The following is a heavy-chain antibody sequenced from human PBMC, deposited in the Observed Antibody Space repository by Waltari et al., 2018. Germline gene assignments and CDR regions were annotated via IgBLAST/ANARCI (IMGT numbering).Heavy chain of an antibody. CDR3: ARLWELLGYFQH. CDR1: GGSISSSSYS. D-gene: IGHD1-26*01. V-gene: IGHV4-39*01. CDR2: IYYSGST. J-gene: IGHJ1*01. Sequence: QLQLQESGPGLVKPSETLSLTCTVSGGSISSSSYSWGWIRQPPGKGLEWIGSIYYSGSTYYNPSLKSRVTISVDTSKNQFSLKLSSVTAADTAVYYCARLWELLGYFQHWGQGTLVTVSS.